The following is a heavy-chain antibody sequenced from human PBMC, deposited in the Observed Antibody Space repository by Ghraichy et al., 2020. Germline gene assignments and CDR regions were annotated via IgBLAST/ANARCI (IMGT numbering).Heavy chain of an antibody. D-gene: IGHD6-6*01. J-gene: IGHJ6*02. CDR1: GFTFSSYG. V-gene: IGHV3-33*08. CDR3: ARDGIAARDYYGMDV. CDR2: IWYDGSNK. Sequence: GGSLRLSCAASGFTFSSYGMHWVRQAPGKGLEWVAVIWYDGSNKYYADSVKGRFTISRDNSKNTLYLQMNSLRAEDTAVYYCARDGIAARDYYGMDVWGQGTTVTVSS.